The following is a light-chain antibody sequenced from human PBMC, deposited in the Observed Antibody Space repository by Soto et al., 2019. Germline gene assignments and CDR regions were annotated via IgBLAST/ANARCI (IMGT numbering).Light chain of an antibody. J-gene: IGLJ2*01. CDR2: EVS. CDR3: GTWDYSLTAVV. CDR1: SSDVGGYNY. V-gene: IGLV2-14*01. Sequence: QSALTQPASVSGSPGQSITISCTGTSSDVGGYNYVSWYQQHPGKAPKLMIYEVSNRPSGVSNRFSGSKSGNTASLTISGLQAEDEADYYCGTWDYSLTAVVFGGGTKLTVL.